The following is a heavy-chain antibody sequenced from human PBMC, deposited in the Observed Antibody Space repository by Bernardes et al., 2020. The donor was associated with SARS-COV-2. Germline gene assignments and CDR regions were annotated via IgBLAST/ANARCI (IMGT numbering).Heavy chain of an antibody. V-gene: IGHV4-34*01. CDR2: INHSGST. CDR3: ARGRRAARHYYYYYMDV. Sequence: SETLSLTCAVYGGSFSGYYWSWIRQPPGKGLEWIGEINHSGSTNYNPSLKSRVTISVDTSKNQFSLKLSSVTAADTAVYYCARGRRAARHYYYYYMDVWGKGTTVTVSS. CDR1: GGSFSGYY. J-gene: IGHJ6*03. D-gene: IGHD6-6*01.